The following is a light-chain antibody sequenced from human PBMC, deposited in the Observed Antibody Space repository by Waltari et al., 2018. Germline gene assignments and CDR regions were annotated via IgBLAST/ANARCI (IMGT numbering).Light chain of an antibody. CDR1: QSVLYSSNNKNY. J-gene: IGKJ4*01. V-gene: IGKV4-1*01. CDR2: WAS. CDR3: QQYYSTPQLT. Sequence: DIVMTQSPDSLAVSLGERATINCKSSQSVLYSSNNKNYLAWYQQEPGQPPELLIYWASTRESGFTDRFSGSGSGTDFTLTISSLQAEDVAVYYCQQYYSTPQLTFGGGTKVEIK.